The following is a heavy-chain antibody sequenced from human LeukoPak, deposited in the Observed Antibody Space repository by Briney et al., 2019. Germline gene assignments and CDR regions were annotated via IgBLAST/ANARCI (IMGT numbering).Heavy chain of an antibody. V-gene: IGHV2-5*01. CDR2: IYWNDDK. D-gene: IGHD6-6*01. J-gene: IGHJ5*02. Sequence: SGPTLVKPTQTLTLTCTFSGFSLTTSGVGVGWIRQPPGKALEWLALIYWNDDKRYNPSLESRLTITRDTPKNQVVLTMTNMGFVDTATYYCAHRSVAARPSFFWFDPWGQGTLVTVSS. CDR3: AHRSVAARPSFFWFDP. CDR1: GFSLTTSGVG.